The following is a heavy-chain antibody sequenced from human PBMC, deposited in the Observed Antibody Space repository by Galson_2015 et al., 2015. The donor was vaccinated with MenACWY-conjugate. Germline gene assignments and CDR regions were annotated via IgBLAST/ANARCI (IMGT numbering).Heavy chain of an antibody. CDR2: ISKSGSPI. J-gene: IGHJ5*02. CDR3: ARTAGAVPP. D-gene: IGHD6-13*01. V-gene: IGHV3-48*03. Sequence: SLRLSCAASGFTFTGYEFNWVRQAPGKGLEWLSYISKSGSPIYYADSVKGRFTISRDNIKKSLFLEMNSLRAGDTGVYYCARTAGAVPPWGQGTLVTVSS. CDR1: GFTFTGYE.